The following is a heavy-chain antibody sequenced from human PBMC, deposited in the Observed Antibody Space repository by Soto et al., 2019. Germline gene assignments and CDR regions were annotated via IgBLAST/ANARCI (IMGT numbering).Heavy chain of an antibody. Sequence: PSETLSLTCAVYGGSFSGNFWSWIRQPPGKGLEWIGEVNHSGSTNYIPSLKSRVTISVDMSKNQSSLKLSSVTAADTGVYYCARGRGSDGIYHYYNAMDVWGQGTTVTVSS. CDR1: GGSFSGNF. D-gene: IGHD6-19*01. CDR3: ARGRGSDGIYHYYNAMDV. V-gene: IGHV4-34*01. CDR2: VNHSGST. J-gene: IGHJ6*02.